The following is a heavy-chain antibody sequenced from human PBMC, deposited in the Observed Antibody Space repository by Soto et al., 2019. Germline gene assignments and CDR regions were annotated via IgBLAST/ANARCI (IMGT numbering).Heavy chain of an antibody. Sequence: QEHLVESGGGVVQPGRSLRLSCAASRFNFNIYAMHWVRQAPSKGLEWVALISKDGSTKYYADSVKGRFTISRDNAKNPLLLQMDSLRPDNTAVYYCARVTKEKWLVKWFDPWGQGTVVTVYS. D-gene: IGHD6-19*01. V-gene: IGHV3-30-3*01. CDR3: ARVTKEKWLVKWFDP. CDR1: RFNFNIYA. CDR2: ISKDGSTK. J-gene: IGHJ5*02.